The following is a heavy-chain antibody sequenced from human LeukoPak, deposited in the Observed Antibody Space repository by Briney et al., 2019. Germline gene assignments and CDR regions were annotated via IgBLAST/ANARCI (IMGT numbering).Heavy chain of an antibody. CDR2: ISGSGGST. Sequence: GGSLRLSCAASGFTFSSYGMSWVRQAPGKGLEWVSAISGSGGSTYYADSVKGRFTISRDNAKNSLYLQINSLRAEDTAVYYCARGYCSSSTCYGDHFDYWGQGTLVTVSS. D-gene: IGHD2-2*01. V-gene: IGHV3-23*01. CDR1: GFTFSSYG. J-gene: IGHJ4*02. CDR3: ARGYCSSSTCYGDHFDY.